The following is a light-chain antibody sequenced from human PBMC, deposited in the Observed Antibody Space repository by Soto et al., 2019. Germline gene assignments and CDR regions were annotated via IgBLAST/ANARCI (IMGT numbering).Light chain of an antibody. CDR2: GAS. V-gene: IGKV3-15*01. Sequence: EIVMTQSPATLSISPGERATLSCRASQSVSSNLAWYQQTPGQAPSLFIYGASTRATGIPARFSGSWSGTEFILTISSLEPEDFAVYYCHQRSNWPPITFGQGTRLEIK. CDR1: QSVSSN. CDR3: HQRSNWPPIT. J-gene: IGKJ5*01.